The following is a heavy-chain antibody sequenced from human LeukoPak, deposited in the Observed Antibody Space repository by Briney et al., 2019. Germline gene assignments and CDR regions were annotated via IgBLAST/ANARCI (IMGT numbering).Heavy chain of an antibody. D-gene: IGHD6-13*01. CDR3: ARGLRSSSWYRKMNWFDP. J-gene: IGHJ5*02. CDR1: GGSFSGYY. CDR2: ITHSGST. V-gene: IGHV4-34*01. Sequence: PSETLSLTCAVYGGSFSGYYWSWIRQPPGKGLEWIGEITHSGSTNYNPSLKSRVTISVDTSKTQFSLKLSSVTAADTAVYYCARGLRSSSWYRKMNWFDPWGQGTLVTVSS.